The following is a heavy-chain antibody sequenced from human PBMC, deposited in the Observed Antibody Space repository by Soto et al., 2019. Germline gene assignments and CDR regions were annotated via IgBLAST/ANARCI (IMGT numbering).Heavy chain of an antibody. CDR3: ARAQGYCSGGSCYLGDYYYGMDV. CDR2: INPNSGGT. J-gene: IGHJ6*02. V-gene: IGHV1-2*04. Sequence: QVQLVQSGAEVKKPGASVKVSCKASGYTFTGYYMHWVRQAPGQGLEWMGWINPNSGGTNYAQKVQGWVTMTKDTSISTAYMELSRLRADDTAVYYCARAQGYCSGGSCYLGDYYYGMDVWGQGTTVTVSS. D-gene: IGHD2-15*01. CDR1: GYTFTGYY.